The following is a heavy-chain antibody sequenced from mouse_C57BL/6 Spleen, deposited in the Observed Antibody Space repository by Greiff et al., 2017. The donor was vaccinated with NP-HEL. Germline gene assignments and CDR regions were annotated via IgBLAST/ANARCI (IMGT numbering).Heavy chain of an antibody. CDR3: ARYNYDDDIDC. CDR1: GYTFTSYW. J-gene: IGHJ4*01. Sequence: QVQLQQPGAELVRPGSSVKLSCKASGYTFTSYWMHWVKQRPIQGLEWIGNIDPSDSETHYNQKFKDKATLTVDKSSSTAYMQLSSLTSEDTAVCDCARYNYDDDIDCWGQGTSVTVSS. D-gene: IGHD2-12*01. V-gene: IGHV1-52*01. CDR2: IDPSDSET.